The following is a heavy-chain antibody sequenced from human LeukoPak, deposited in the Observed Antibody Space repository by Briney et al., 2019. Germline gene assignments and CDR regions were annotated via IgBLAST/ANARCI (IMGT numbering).Heavy chain of an antibody. CDR3: ARGVGLKYYFDS. D-gene: IGHD3-16*01. CDR2: IYSTGST. Sequence: SETLSLTCTVSGASITNFYCNWIRQTAGKGLEWIGRIYSTGSTNYNPSLRSRVTMSVDTSKNQFSLKLNSVAAADTAVYYCARGVGLKYYFDSWGQGTLVTVSS. J-gene: IGHJ4*02. CDR1: GASITNFY. V-gene: IGHV4-4*07.